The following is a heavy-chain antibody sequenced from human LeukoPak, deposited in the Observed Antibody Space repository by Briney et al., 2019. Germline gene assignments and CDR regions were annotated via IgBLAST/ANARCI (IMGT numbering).Heavy chain of an antibody. Sequence: IPSETLSLTCAVSGGSISSGGYSWSWLRQPPGKGLEWIGYIYYSGSTYYNPSLKSRVTISVDTSKNQFSLKLSSVTAADTAVYYCARVGSYCSSSSCYSYYMDVWGKGTTVTVSS. J-gene: IGHJ6*03. CDR2: IYYSGST. V-gene: IGHV4-30-4*07. D-gene: IGHD2-2*01. CDR1: GGSISSGGYS. CDR3: ARVGSYCSSSSCYSYYMDV.